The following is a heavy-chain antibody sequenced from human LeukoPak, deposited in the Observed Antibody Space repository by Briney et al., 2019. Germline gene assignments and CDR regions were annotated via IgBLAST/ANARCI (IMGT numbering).Heavy chain of an antibody. V-gene: IGHV4-38-2*01. CDR2: IDHSGYT. J-gene: IGHJ5*02. D-gene: IGHD3-10*01. Sequence: SETLSLSCAVSGYSINSGYCWGWIRQPPGKGLEWIGGIDHSGYTHYNPSLKNRVTISVDTSKNQFSLKLSSVTAADTAVYYCARAWFGELLLNWFDPWGQGTLVTVSS. CDR1: GYSINSGYC. CDR3: ARAWFGELLLNWFDP.